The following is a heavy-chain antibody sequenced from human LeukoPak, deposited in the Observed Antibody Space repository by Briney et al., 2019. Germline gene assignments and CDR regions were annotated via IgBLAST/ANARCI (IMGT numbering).Heavy chain of an antibody. J-gene: IGHJ4*02. CDR1: GGSISSYY. V-gene: IGHV4-59*08. D-gene: IGHD1-26*01. Sequence: PSETLSLTCTVSGGSISSYYWSWIRQPPGKGLEWIGYISYSGSSNYNSSLKSRVTISVDASKNQFSLKLSSVTAADTAVYYCARRSGSYYWGFDYWGQGTLVTVSS. CDR3: ARRSGSYYWGFDY. CDR2: ISYSGSS.